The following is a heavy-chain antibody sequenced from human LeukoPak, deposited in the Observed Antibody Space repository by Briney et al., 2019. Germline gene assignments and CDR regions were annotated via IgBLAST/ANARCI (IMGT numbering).Heavy chain of an antibody. CDR3: ARHDAGSGSYHGDY. CDR1: GYSFTNYW. D-gene: IGHD1-26*01. CDR2: IYPGDSDT. J-gene: IGHJ4*02. Sequence: KPGESLKISCKGSGYSFTNYWIGWVRQMPGQGLEWMGIIYPGDSDTRYSPSFQGLVTISADKSISTAYLQWSSLKASDTAIYYCARHDAGSGSYHGDYWGQGTLVTVSS. V-gene: IGHV5-51*01.